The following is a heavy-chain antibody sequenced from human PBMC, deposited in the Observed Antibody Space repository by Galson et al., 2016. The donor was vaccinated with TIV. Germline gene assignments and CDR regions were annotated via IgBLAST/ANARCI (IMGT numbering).Heavy chain of an antibody. CDR3: ARQWQSYSFDY. Sequence: MHWVRQAPGKGLEWVAIISYDRSDKYYADSVKGRFTISRDNSKNTLYLQMNSLRVEDTAVYYCARQWQSYSFDYWGQGTLVTVSS. J-gene: IGHJ4*02. D-gene: IGHD6-19*01. CDR2: ISYDRSDK. V-gene: IGHV3-33*01.